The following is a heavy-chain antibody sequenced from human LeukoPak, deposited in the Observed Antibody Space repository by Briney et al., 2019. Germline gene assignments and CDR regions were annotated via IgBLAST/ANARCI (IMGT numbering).Heavy chain of an antibody. Sequence: PGGSLRLSCAASGFTFSSYGMHWVRQAPGKGLEWVAVISYDGSNKYYADSVKGRFTISRDNSKNTLYLQMNSLRAEDTAVYYCAKDFSLGQFLLDYWGQGTLVTVSS. V-gene: IGHV3-30*18. J-gene: IGHJ4*02. D-gene: IGHD2-21*01. CDR2: ISYDGSNK. CDR1: GFTFSSYG. CDR3: AKDFSLGQFLLDY.